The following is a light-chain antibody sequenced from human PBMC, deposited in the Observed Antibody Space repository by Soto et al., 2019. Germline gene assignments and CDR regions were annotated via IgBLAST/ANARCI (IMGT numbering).Light chain of an antibody. Sequence: EIVLTQSPGTLSLSPGERATLSCRASQRVSSSYLAWYQQKPGQAPRLLIYGASSRATGIPERCSGSGSGTDFTLTISRLEPEDFAVYYCQHYGSSTRAFGQGTKLEIK. CDR3: QHYGSSTRA. CDR1: QRVSSSY. J-gene: IGKJ2*01. CDR2: GAS. V-gene: IGKV3-20*01.